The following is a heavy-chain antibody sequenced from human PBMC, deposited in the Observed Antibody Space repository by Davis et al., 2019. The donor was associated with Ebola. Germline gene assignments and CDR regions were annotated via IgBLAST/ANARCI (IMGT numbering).Heavy chain of an antibody. CDR3: AKHICGSDCYSHSSSYIDY. D-gene: IGHD2-21*02. CDR2: ISGSGGST. CDR1: GFTFSSYA. V-gene: IGHV3-23*01. J-gene: IGHJ4*02. Sequence: GGSLRLSCAASGFTFSSYAMSWVRQAPGKGLEWVSAISGSGGSTYYADSVKGRFTISRDNSKNTLYLQMNSLRAEDTAVYYCAKHICGSDCYSHSSSYIDYWGQGTLVTVSS.